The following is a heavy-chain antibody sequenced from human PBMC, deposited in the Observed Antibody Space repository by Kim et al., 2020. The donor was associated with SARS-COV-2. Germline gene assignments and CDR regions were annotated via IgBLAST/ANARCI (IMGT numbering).Heavy chain of an antibody. V-gene: IGHV4-34*01. CDR2: INHSGST. CDR1: GGSFSGYY. Sequence: SETLSLTCAVYGGSFSGYYWSWIRQPPGKGLEWIGEINHSGSTNYNPSLKSRVTISVDTSKNQFSLKLSSVTAADTAVYYCARGGMIVVVITRPYDYWGQGTLVTVSS. J-gene: IGHJ4*02. D-gene: IGHD3-22*01. CDR3: ARGGMIVVVITRPYDY.